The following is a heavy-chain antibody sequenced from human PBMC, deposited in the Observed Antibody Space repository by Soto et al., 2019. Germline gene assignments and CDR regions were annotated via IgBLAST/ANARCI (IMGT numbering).Heavy chain of an antibody. D-gene: IGHD3-22*01. CDR1: GGSIRSDDSY. CDR2: IYYTGST. Sequence: QVQLQESGPGLVKPSQSLSLACIVSGGSIRSDDSYWSWFRQPPGKGLEWIGYIYYTGSTYYNPSLKSRVTISADTSQNQCSLNLNSVTAADTAVYYCARVKYADNSGADYWGQGTLVTVSS. J-gene: IGHJ4*02. V-gene: IGHV4-30-4*01. CDR3: ARVKYADNSGADY.